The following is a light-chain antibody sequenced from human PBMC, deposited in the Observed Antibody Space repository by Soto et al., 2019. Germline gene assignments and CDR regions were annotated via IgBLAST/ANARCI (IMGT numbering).Light chain of an antibody. CDR1: SGHSSYI. Sequence: QAVVTQSSSASASLGSSVKLTCTLSSGHSSYIIAWHQQQPGKAPRYLMKLEGSGSYNKGSGVPDRFSGSSSGADRYLTISNLQFADEADYYCETWDSNTHTVFGGGTKLTVL. V-gene: IGLV4-60*02. CDR3: ETWDSNTHTV. CDR2: LEGSGSY. J-gene: IGLJ3*02.